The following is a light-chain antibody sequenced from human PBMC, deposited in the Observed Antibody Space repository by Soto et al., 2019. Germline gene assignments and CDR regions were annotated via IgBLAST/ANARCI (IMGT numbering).Light chain of an antibody. CDR3: ETWDINTHVV. CDR1: GGHSSYI. Sequence: QPLLTQSSSASASLGSSVKLTCTLSGGHSSYIIAWHQQQPGKAPRYLMKLEGSGSYNKGSGVPDRFSGSSSGADRYLTISNLQFEDEADYYCETWDINTHVVFGGGTKLTVL. CDR2: LEGSGSY. V-gene: IGLV4-60*02. J-gene: IGLJ2*01.